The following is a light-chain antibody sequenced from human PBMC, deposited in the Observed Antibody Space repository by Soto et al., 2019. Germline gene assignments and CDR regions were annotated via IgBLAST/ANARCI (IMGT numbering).Light chain of an antibody. J-gene: IGKJ5*01. Sequence: DIVSTQSPGTLSLSPGETATLSCRASQSMSTNYLAWYQHKPGQAPRLLIYAASNRITGIPDRFTGSGSGTDFTLTISGLEPEDFAIYYCQQYGRTFGQGTRLEIK. CDR3: QQYGRT. V-gene: IGKV3-20*01. CDR1: QSMSTNY. CDR2: AAS.